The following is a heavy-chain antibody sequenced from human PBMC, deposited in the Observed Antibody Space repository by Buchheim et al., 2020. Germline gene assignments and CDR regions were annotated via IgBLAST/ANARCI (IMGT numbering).Heavy chain of an antibody. CDR1: GFTFSSYA. V-gene: IGHV3-30-3*01. CDR3: ARDRGYEGVVVAALSY. D-gene: IGHD2-15*01. J-gene: IGHJ4*02. CDR2: ISYDGSNK. Sequence: QVQLVESGGGVVQPGRSLRLSCAASGFTFSSYAMHWVRQAPGKGLEWVAVISYDGSNKYYADSVKGRFTISRDNSKNTLYLQMNSLRAEDTAVYYCARDRGYEGVVVAALSYWGQGT.